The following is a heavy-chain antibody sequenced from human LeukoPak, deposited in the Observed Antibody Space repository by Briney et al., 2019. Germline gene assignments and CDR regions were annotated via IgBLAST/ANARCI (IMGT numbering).Heavy chain of an antibody. CDR2: ISAYNGNT. CDR1: GYTFTSYG. J-gene: IGHJ3*02. CDR3: ATPYSSSWYGGSDAFDI. Sequence: ASVKVSCKASGYTFTSYGISWVRQAPGQGLEWMGWISAYNGNTNYAQKLQGRVTMTTDTSTSTAYMELRSLRSDDMAVYYCATPYSSSWYGGSDAFDIWGQGTMVTVSS. V-gene: IGHV1-18*03. D-gene: IGHD6-13*01.